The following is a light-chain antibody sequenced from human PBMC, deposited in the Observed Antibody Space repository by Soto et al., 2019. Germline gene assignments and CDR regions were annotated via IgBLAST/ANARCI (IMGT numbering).Light chain of an antibody. V-gene: IGKV1-33*01. CDR1: QDITNY. CDR2: DAS. J-gene: IGKJ5*01. CDR3: QQYDSPYT. Sequence: DIQMTQSPSSPSASVGDRVTITCRASQDITNYLNWYQQKSGKAPKLLIYDASNLEPGVPSRFSGSGSGTDFTFTISSLQPEDIATYYCQQYDSPYTFGQGTRLEIK.